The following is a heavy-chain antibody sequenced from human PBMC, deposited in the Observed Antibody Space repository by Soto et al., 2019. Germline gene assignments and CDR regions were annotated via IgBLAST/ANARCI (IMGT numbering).Heavy chain of an antibody. CDR3: ARGGYYFYMDV. CDR2: IHHSGST. Sequence: QVQLQESGPGLVKPSETLSLTCAVSGGSISISNWWSWVHQTPGKGLEWIGQIHHSGSTNYSPSLTSRVTISVDKSKNQFSLKMNSVTAADTAVYYCARGGYYFYMDVWGKGTTVTVSS. D-gene: IGHD1-26*01. V-gene: IGHV4-4*02. J-gene: IGHJ6*03. CDR1: GGSISISNW.